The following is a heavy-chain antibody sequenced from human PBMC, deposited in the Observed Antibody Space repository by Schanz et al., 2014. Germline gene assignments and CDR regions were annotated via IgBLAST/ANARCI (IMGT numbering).Heavy chain of an antibody. CDR3: AKDLGVDCGDGCFNWYFDL. J-gene: IGHJ2*01. CDR2: VSSRGDEI. Sequence: EVQLLESGGGLVQPGGSLRLSCSASTFTFDHYAMTWVRQAPGKGLEWVAAVSSRGDEIKYADSVRGRFTISRDNSRSTMYLQMNSLRAEDTAIYFCAKDLGVDCGDGCFNWYFDLWGRGTLVTVSS. V-gene: IGHV3-23*05. CDR1: TFTFDHYA. D-gene: IGHD2-21*02.